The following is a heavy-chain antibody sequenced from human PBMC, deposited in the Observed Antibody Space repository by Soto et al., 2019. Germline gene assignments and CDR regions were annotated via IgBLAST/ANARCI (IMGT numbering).Heavy chain of an antibody. CDR2: IYYSGST. V-gene: IGHV4-59*08. D-gene: IGHD6-6*01. J-gene: IGHJ5*02. CDR1: GGSISSYY. Sequence: SETLSLTCTVSGGSISSYYWSWIRQPPGKGLEWIGYIYYSGSTNYNPSLKSRVTISVDTSKNQFSLKLSSVTAADTAVYYCARARGQLAQNWFDPWGQGTLVTVSS. CDR3: ARARGQLAQNWFDP.